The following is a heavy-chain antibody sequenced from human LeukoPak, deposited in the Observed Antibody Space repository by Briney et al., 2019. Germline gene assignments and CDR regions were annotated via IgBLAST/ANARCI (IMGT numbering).Heavy chain of an antibody. CDR3: AKVAHNSWPFYSDY. V-gene: IGHV3-9*03. D-gene: IGHD6-13*01. CDR1: GFTFDDYA. J-gene: IGHJ4*02. CDR2: ISWNSGSI. Sequence: PGRSLRLSCVASGFTFDDYAMQWVRQAPGKGLEWVSGISWNSGSIGYADSVKGRFTISRDNAKNSLYLQMNSLRVEDMAVYYCAKVAHNSWPFYSDYWGQGTLVTVSS.